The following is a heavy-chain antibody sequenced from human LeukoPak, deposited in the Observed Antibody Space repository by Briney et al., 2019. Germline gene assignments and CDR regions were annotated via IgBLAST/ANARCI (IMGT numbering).Heavy chain of an antibody. J-gene: IGHJ4*02. CDR3: ARDYVGMSTIRDFGY. CDR1: GGSISSSSSY. CDR2: IYYSGST. V-gene: IGHV4-39*02. D-gene: IGHD5-24*01. Sequence: KSSETLSLTCTVSGGSISSSSSYWGWIRQPPGKGLEWIGSIYYSGSTYYSPSLKSRVTISVDTSKNQFSLKLSSVTAADTAVYYCARDYVGMSTIRDFGYWGQGTLVTVSS.